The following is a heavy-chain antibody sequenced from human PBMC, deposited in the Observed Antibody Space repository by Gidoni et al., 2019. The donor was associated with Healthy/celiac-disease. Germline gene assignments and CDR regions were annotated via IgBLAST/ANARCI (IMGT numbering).Heavy chain of an antibody. J-gene: IGHJ5*02. CDR1: GFPFSSYS. CDR3: ARASVAGTGGWFDP. D-gene: IGHD6-19*01. CDR2: ISSSSSTI. V-gene: IGHV3-48*02. Sequence: EVQLVASGGGLVQPGGSLRLSCAASGFPFSSYSMNWVRQAPGKGLEWVSYISSSSSTIYYADSVKGRFTISRDNAKNSLYLQMNSLRDEDTAVYYCARASVAGTGGWFDPWGQGTLVTVSS.